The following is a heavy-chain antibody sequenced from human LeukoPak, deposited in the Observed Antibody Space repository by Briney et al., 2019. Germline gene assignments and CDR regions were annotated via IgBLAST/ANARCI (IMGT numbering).Heavy chain of an antibody. CDR3: ASWRGYRGYDYGFDY. V-gene: IGHV4-39*07. D-gene: IGHD5-12*01. CDR1: GDAVINNHYY. J-gene: IGHJ4*02. CDR2: IFYSGALFSRGDT. Sequence: SETLSLTCNVSGDAVINNHYYWGWIRQSPGKGLEWIANIFYSGALFSRGDTYYNPSLKSRVTISVDTSKSQFSLKVRSVTAADTAVYYCASWRGYRGYDYGFDYWGLGTLVTVSS.